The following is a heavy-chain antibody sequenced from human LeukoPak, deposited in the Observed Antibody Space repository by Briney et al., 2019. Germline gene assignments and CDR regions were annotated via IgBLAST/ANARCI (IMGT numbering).Heavy chain of an antibody. Sequence: ASVKVSCKVSGYTLTELSMHWVRQAPGKGLEWMGGFDPEDGETIYAQKFQGRVTMTEDTSTTTAYMELRSLRSDDTAVYYCARSGGQSSVRKSGSYGPGAFDIWGQGTMVTVSS. V-gene: IGHV1-24*01. CDR3: ARSGGQSSVRKSGSYGPGAFDI. D-gene: IGHD1-26*01. J-gene: IGHJ3*02. CDR2: FDPEDGET. CDR1: GYTLTELS.